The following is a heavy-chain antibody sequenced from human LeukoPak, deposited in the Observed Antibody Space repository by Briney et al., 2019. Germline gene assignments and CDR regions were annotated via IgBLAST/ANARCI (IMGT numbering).Heavy chain of an antibody. CDR2: FDPEDGET. CDR1: GYTLTELS. V-gene: IGHV1-24*01. Sequence: ASVTVSCKVSGYTLTELSMHWVRQAPGKGLEWMGGFDPEDGETIYAQKFQGRVTMTEDTSTDTAYMELSSLRSEDTAVYYCATYYSSYRGAFDIWGQGTMVTVSS. J-gene: IGHJ3*02. D-gene: IGHD3-16*02. CDR3: ATYYSSYRGAFDI.